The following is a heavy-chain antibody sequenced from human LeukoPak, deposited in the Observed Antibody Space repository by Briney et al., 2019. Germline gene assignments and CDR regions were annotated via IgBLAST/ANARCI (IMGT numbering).Heavy chain of an antibody. D-gene: IGHD5-18*01. V-gene: IGHV1-69*13. J-gene: IGHJ4*02. CDR2: IIPIFGTA. CDR3: AVLDTAMVEGGVDY. CDR1: GYTFTSYG. Sequence: SVTVSCTASGYTFTSYGISWVRQAPGQGLEWMGGIIPIFGTANYAQKFQGRVTITADESTSTAYMELSSLRSEDTAVYYCAVLDTAMVEGGVDYWGQGTLVTVSS.